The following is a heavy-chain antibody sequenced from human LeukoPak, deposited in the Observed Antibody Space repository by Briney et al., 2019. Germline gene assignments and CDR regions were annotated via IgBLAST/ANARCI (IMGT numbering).Heavy chain of an antibody. V-gene: IGHV3-30*03. Sequence: GGSLRLSCAASGFSFRSYGMRWVRQAPGKGLEWVAVISEDGGRKYYADSVKGRFTISRDNSKNTLYLEMNSLRAEDTAVYYCARGTNWSPLDFDYWGQGSLVTVSS. J-gene: IGHJ4*02. D-gene: IGHD1-20*01. CDR3: ARGTNWSPLDFDY. CDR1: GFSFRSYG. CDR2: ISEDGGRK.